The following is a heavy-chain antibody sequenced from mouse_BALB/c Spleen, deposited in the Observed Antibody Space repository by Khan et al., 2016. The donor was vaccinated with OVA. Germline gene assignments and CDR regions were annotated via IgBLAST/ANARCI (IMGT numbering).Heavy chain of an antibody. J-gene: IGHJ3*01. CDR2: ISTYYGDA. V-gene: IGHV1S137*01. CDR1: GYTFTDFT. Sequence: VELVESGAELVRPGVSVKISCKGSGYTFTDFTMHWVKLSHAMSLEWIGVISTYYGDATYNQKFKDKATMTVDKSSSTAYMELARLTSEDSAIYYVKRGGGGNRFAYWGQGTLVTVSA. CDR3: KRGGGGNRFAY.